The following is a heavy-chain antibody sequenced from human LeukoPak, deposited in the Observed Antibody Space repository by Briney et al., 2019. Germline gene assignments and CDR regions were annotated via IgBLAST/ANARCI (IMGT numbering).Heavy chain of an antibody. V-gene: IGHV4-59*01. CDR3: ARTDSSDAFDI. Sequence: SETLSLTCTVSGGSISSYYWSWIRQPPGKGLEWIGYIYYSGSTNYNPSLKSRVTISVDTSKNQLSLKLSSVTAADTAVYYCARTDSSDAFDIWGQGTMVTVSS. CDR1: GGSISSYY. CDR2: IYYSGST. J-gene: IGHJ3*02. D-gene: IGHD3-22*01.